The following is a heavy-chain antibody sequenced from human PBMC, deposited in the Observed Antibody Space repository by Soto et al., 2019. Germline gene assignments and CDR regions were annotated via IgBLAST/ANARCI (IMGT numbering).Heavy chain of an antibody. V-gene: IGHV4-34*01. CDR3: ARGQEGVVATH. J-gene: IGHJ4*02. CDR1: GGSFTGYY. Sequence: QVQLQQWGAGLLKPSETLSLTCAVNGGSFTGYYWSWVRQPPGKGLEWIGEIKDGGITNYSPSLTSRVTISADTSKRQLSLKGTSGTAADTAVYYCARGQEGVVATHWDQGSLVTVSS. D-gene: IGHD2-15*01. CDR2: IKDGGIT.